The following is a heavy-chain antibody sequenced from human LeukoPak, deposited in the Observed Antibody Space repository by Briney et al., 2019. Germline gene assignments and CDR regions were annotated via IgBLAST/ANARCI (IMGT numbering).Heavy chain of an antibody. CDR3: ATDLPHYYGSGSYSNFYYYGMDV. J-gene: IGHJ6*04. CDR1: GFSFSSYA. Sequence: GGSLRLSCAASGFSFSSYAMRWVRQAPGKGLEWVAVISYDGSNKYYADSVKGRFTISRDNSKSTLYLQMNSLIAEDTAEYYCATDLPHYYGSGSYSNFYYYGMDVWGKGTTVTVSS. CDR2: ISYDGSNK. D-gene: IGHD3-10*01. V-gene: IGHV3-30*04.